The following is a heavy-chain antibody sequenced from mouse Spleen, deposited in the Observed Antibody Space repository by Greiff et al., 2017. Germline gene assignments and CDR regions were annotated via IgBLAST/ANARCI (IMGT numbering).Heavy chain of an antibody. CDR2: LSSGGGSA. CDR1: GFTFSSYT. Sequence: EVHLVEYGGGLVKPGGSLKLSCAASGFTFSSYTMSWVRQTPAKRLEWVATLSSGGGSAYYPDSVKGRFTISRDNARNTLYLQLSSLRSEDTAMYYCAREQMVPFDSWGQGTTLTVSS. D-gene: IGHD2-3*01. CDR3: AREQMVPFDS. V-gene: IGHV5-9*04. J-gene: IGHJ2*01.